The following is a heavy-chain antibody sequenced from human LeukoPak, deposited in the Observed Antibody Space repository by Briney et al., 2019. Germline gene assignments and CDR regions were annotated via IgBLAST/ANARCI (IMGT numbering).Heavy chain of an antibody. Sequence: GASVKVSCKASGGTFSSYAISWVRQAPGQGLEWMGGIIPIFGTANYAQKFQGRVTITTDESTSTAYMELSSLRSEDTAVYYCARGSAAKRWLQSSYFGYWGQGTLVTVSS. CDR1: GGTFSSYA. J-gene: IGHJ4*02. CDR3: ARGSAAKRWLQSSYFGY. D-gene: IGHD5-24*01. CDR2: IIPIFGTA. V-gene: IGHV1-69*05.